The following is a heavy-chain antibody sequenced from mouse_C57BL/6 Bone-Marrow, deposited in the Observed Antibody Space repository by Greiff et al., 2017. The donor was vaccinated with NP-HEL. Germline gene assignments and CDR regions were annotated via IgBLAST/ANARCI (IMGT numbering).Heavy chain of an antibody. J-gene: IGHJ2*01. V-gene: IGHV1-74*01. CDR2: IHPSDSDT. CDR1: GYTFTSYW. CDR3: APSGYFDY. Sequence: VQLQQPGAELVKPGASVKVSCKASGYTFTSYWMHWVKQRPGQGLECIGRIHPSDSDTNYNQKFKGKATLTVYKSSSTAYMQLSSLTSEDSAVYYCAPSGYFDYWGQGTTLTVSS.